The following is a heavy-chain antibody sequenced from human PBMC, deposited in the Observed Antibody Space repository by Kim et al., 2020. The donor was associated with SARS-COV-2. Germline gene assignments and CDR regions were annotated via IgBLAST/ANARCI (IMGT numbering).Heavy chain of an antibody. V-gene: IGHV3-7*01. CDR3: AKHAGRAEYFQH. CDR1: GFTFSSYW. Sequence: GGSLRLSCAASGFTFSSYWMSWVRQAPGKGLEWVANIKQDGSEKYYVDSVKGRFTISRDNAKNSLYLQMNSLRAEDTHVYYCAKHAGRAEYFQHWGQGTLVAVSS. J-gene: IGHJ1*01. CDR2: IKQDGSEK.